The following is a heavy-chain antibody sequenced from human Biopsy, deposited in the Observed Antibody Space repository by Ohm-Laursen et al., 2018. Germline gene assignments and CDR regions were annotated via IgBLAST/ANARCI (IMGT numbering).Heavy chain of an antibody. CDR1: GYTYTSYG. CDR2: ISAYNGHT. J-gene: IGHJ4*02. Sequence: SVKVSCKASGYTYTSYGISWVRQAPGQGLEWMGWISAYNGHTKFARKFQDRVTMTTDTSTTTAYMDLRSLRSDDTAVYYCARDPHGEGRDYGSYFDYWGQGTLVTVSS. CDR3: ARDPHGEGRDYGSYFDY. D-gene: IGHD4-17*01. V-gene: IGHV1-18*01.